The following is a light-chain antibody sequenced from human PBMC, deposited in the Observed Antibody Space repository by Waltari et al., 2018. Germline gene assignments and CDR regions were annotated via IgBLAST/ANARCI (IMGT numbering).Light chain of an antibody. V-gene: IGKV4-1*01. CDR2: WAS. Sequence: IVMTQSPDSLAVSLGERATINCKSSQSVLYSANNKDYLAWYQQKPGQPAKLLIYWASTREFGVPDRFSGSGSGTDFTLTISSLQAEDVAVYYCQQYYSIPLTFGGGTKVEIK. CDR3: QQYYSIPLT. J-gene: IGKJ4*01. CDR1: QSVLYSANNKDY.